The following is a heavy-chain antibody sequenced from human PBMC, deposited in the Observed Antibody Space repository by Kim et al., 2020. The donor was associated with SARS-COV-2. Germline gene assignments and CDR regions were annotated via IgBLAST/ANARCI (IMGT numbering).Heavy chain of an antibody. D-gene: IGHD5-12*01. J-gene: IGHJ6*02. CDR1: GGTFSSYA. CDR3: ARALGGMGGLRLEGAYYYYGMDV. V-gene: IGHV1-69*13. Sequence: SVKVSCKASGGTFSSYAISWVRQAPGQGLEWMGGIIPIFGTANYAQKFQGRVTITADESTSTAYMELSSLRSEDTAVYYCARALGGMGGLRLEGAYYYYGMDVWGQGTTVTVSS. CDR2: IIPIFGTA.